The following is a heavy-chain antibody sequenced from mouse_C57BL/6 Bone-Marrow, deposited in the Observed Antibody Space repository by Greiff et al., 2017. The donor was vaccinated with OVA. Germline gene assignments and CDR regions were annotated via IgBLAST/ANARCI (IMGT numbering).Heavy chain of an antibody. V-gene: IGHV1-50*01. J-gene: IGHJ4*01. CDR3: ARSRCYGGAMDY. D-gene: IGHD1-1*02. CDR1: GYTFTSYW. Sequence: QVQLQQPGAELVKPGASVKLSCKASGYTFTSYWMQWVKQRPGQGLEWIGEIDPSDSYTNYNQKFKGKATLTVDTSSSTAYMQLSSLTSEDSAVYYCARSRCYGGAMDYWGQGTSVTVSS. CDR2: IDPSDSYT.